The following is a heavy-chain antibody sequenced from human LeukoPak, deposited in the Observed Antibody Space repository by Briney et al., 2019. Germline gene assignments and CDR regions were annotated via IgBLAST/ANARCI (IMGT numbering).Heavy chain of an antibody. CDR1: GFTFSSYW. Sequence: GGSLRLSCAASGFTFSSYWMTWVRQAPETGLEWVANIKMDGSEKYYVASVKGRFTISRDNAKSSLYLQMNSLRAEDTAVYYCARGTAECTSYSCYSYYYYYMDVWGKGTTVTVSS. V-gene: IGHV3-7*01. D-gene: IGHD3-16*02. CDR3: ARGTAECTSYSCYSYYYYYMDV. J-gene: IGHJ6*03. CDR2: IKMDGSEK.